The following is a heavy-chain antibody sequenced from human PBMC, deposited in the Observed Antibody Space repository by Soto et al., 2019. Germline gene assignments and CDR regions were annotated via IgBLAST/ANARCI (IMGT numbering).Heavy chain of an antibody. Sequence: QVQLVESGGGVVQPGRSLRLSCAASGFTLSSYSMHWVRQAPGKGLEWVGVISYDGNKKYYRDSVKGRFSISRDTSNNTVHLQMNGLRPDDTAVYYCARSVAVAGLDYWGQGSLVTVSS. D-gene: IGHD6-19*01. CDR3: ARSVAVAGLDY. J-gene: IGHJ4*02. CDR1: GFTLSSYS. CDR2: ISYDGNKK. V-gene: IGHV3-30-3*01.